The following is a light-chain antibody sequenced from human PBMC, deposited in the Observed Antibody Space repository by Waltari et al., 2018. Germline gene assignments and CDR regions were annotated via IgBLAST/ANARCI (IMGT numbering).Light chain of an antibody. Sequence: QSALTQPRSVSGSPGQSVTISCTATGSDVADSNFVSWYQQHPGQAPKLVIYDFTERHSGVPSRLAGSESGNSSSLTVSGLQAEDEAVYYCCSFTGTWVFGGGTKLTVL. CDR2: DFT. CDR1: GSDVADSNF. V-gene: IGLV2-11*01. J-gene: IGLJ3*02. CDR3: CSFTGTWV.